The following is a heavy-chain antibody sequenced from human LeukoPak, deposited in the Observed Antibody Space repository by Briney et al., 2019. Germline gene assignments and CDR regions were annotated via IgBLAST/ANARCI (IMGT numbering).Heavy chain of an antibody. CDR3: AKASWVSSADAVL. Sequence: GASLTLACAPSGLTFSSYATSWVRHAPGGWLEWVSCLRGGGETFYADSGKGRFTPSRDESRNTVYLQMNNLRVGDTAVYFCAKASWVSSADAVLWGQGTLVTVSS. CDR2: LRGGGET. J-gene: IGHJ4*02. CDR1: GLTFSSYA. V-gene: IGHV3-23*01. D-gene: IGHD3-16*01.